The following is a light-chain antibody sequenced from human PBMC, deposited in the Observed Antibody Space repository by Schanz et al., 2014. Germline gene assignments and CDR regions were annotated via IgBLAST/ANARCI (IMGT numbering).Light chain of an antibody. CDR2: GAS. V-gene: IGKV3-20*01. CDR1: QSVSSN. CDR3: QQYGSSLYT. J-gene: IGKJ2*01. Sequence: EIVMTQSPATLSVSPGERATLSCRARQSVSSNLAWYQQKPGQAPRLLIYGASTSATGIPDRFSGSGSGTDFTLSISRLEPEDFAVYYCQQYGSSLYTFGQGTKLEIK.